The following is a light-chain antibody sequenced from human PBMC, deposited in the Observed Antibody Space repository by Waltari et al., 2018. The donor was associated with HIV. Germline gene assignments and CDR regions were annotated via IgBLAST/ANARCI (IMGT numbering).Light chain of an antibody. CDR1: SSNIGAGYD. V-gene: IGLV1-40*01. J-gene: IGLJ3*02. CDR3: QSYDSSLSGPV. CDR2: GNS. Sequence: QSVLTQPPSVSGAPGQRVTISCTGSSSNIGAGYDVHWYQQLPGTAPKLLIFGNSNRHSGVPDRFSGSKSGTSASLAITGLQPEDEADYYCQSYDSSLSGPVFGGGTKLTVL.